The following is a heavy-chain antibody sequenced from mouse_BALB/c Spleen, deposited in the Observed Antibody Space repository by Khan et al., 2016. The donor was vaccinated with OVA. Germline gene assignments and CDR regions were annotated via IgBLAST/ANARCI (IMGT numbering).Heavy chain of an antibody. Sequence: VQLQQPGPDLVKPGASVKISCKTSGYSFTGYYIHWVKQSQGKSLEWIGRVNPNNGGTTYNQKFKGKAILTVEKSSSTAYMELRSLTSEDSAVYYWGRISIITVDGFAYWGQGTLVTVSA. CDR3: GRISIITVDGFAY. D-gene: IGHD1-1*01. CDR1: GYSFTGYY. V-gene: IGHV1-18*01. J-gene: IGHJ3*01. CDR2: VNPNNGGT.